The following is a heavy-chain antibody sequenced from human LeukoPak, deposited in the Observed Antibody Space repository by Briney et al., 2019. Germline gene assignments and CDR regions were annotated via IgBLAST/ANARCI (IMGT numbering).Heavy chain of an antibody. CDR2: IRSDGNNK. Sequence: GGSLRLSCAASGFTFSSYAMSWVRQAPGKGLEWVAFIRSDGNNKYYADSVKGRFTLSRDNSKNTLYLQMNSLRVEDTAVYYCAKVGYYGSGSYSRYYYHYMDVWGKGTTVTISS. D-gene: IGHD3-10*01. V-gene: IGHV3-30*02. CDR3: AKVGYYGSGSYSRYYYHYMDV. J-gene: IGHJ6*03. CDR1: GFTFSSYA.